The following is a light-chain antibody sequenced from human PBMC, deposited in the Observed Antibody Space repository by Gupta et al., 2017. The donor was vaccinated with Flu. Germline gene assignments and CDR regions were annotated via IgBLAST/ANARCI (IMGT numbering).Light chain of an antibody. Sequence: DIVMTQSPDSLTVSLGGRATINCRSSQSVLYSSNNKNYLAWYQQRPGQPPKLLIYWASARESGVPDRFSGSGSGTDFTLTISSLQAEDVAVYYCQQDDDTQWTFGQGTKVEIK. CDR2: WAS. V-gene: IGKV4-1*01. CDR1: QSVLYSSNNKNY. J-gene: IGKJ1*01. CDR3: QQDDDTQWT.